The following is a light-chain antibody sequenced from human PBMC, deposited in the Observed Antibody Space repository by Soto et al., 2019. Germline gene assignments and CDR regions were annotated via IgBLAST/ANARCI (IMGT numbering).Light chain of an antibody. Sequence: EIVLTQSPGTLSLSPGERAPLSCRASQSVSSGYLAWYQQKPGQAPRLLIYDASSRATGIPDRFSGSGSGTDFTLTISRLEPEDFAVYYCQQYGSSPRTFGQGTKVDI. CDR2: DAS. CDR3: QQYGSSPRT. J-gene: IGKJ1*01. V-gene: IGKV3-20*01. CDR1: QSVSSGY.